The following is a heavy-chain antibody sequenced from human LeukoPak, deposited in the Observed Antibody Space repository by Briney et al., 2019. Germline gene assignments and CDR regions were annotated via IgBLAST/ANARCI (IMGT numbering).Heavy chain of an antibody. Sequence: GGSLRLSCAASGFTFSNAWMSWVRQAPGKGLEWVGRIKSKTDGGTTDYAAPVKGRFTISRDDSKNTLYLQMNSLKTEDTAVYYCTTVPAGLKLGTTNWFDPWGQGTLVTVSS. CDR2: IKSKTDGGTT. V-gene: IGHV3-15*01. J-gene: IGHJ5*02. D-gene: IGHD1-1*01. CDR3: TTVPAGLKLGTTNWFDP. CDR1: GFTFSNAW.